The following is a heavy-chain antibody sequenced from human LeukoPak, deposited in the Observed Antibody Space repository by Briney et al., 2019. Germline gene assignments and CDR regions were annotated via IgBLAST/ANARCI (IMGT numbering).Heavy chain of an antibody. Sequence: SETLSLTCTVSGGSISSGRYYWSWIRQPAGKGLEWIGRIYTSGSTNYNPSLKSRVTISVDTSKNQFSLKLSSVTAADTAVYYCARDSSSPRVKYFQHWGQGTLVTVSS. J-gene: IGHJ1*01. D-gene: IGHD6-6*01. CDR1: GGSISSGRYY. CDR3: ARDSSSPRVKYFQH. V-gene: IGHV4-61*02. CDR2: IYTSGST.